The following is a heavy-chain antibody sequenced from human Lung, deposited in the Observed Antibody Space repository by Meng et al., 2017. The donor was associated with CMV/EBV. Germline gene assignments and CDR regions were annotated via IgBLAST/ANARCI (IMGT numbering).Heavy chain of an antibody. CDR1: GYTFTDHY. CDR3: ARDNDWGPDY. D-gene: IGHD3-9*01. J-gene: IGHJ4*02. CDR2: IHPKSGGT. V-gene: IGHV1-2*02. Sequence: SXXVSCKASGYTFTDHYFHWVRQAPGQGLEWMGWIHPKSGGTHYSQKFQGRLTVTADTCMSIGYMELSSLGSDDTAVYYCARDNDWGPDYWGQGTLVTVSS.